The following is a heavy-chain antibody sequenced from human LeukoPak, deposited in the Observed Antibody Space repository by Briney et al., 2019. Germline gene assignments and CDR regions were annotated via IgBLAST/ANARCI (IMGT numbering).Heavy chain of an antibody. D-gene: IGHD3-22*01. Sequence: SETLSLTCTVSGGSLSSGDYYWSWIRQPPGKGLEWIGYIYYSGSTYYNPSLKSRVIISVDTSKNQFSLKLSSVTAADTAVYYCARGTTYYDSSGYVPSFDYWGQGTLVTVSS. CDR1: GGSLSSGDYY. V-gene: IGHV4-30-4*01. CDR3: ARGTTYYDSSGYVPSFDY. CDR2: IYYSGST. J-gene: IGHJ4*02.